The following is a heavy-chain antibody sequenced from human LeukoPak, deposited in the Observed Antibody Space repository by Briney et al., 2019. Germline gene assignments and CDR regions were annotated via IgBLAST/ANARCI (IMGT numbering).Heavy chain of an antibody. D-gene: IGHD3-10*01. Sequence: GGSLRLSCAASGFTFSSYEMNWVRQAPGKGLEWVSDISSSGSTIYYADSVKGRFTISRDNAKNSLYLQMNSLRAEDTAVYYCASPAERTYYYGSGSYYNPTDAFDIWGQGTMVTVSS. J-gene: IGHJ3*02. CDR3: ASPAERTYYYGSGSYYNPTDAFDI. CDR2: ISSSGSTI. CDR1: GFTFSSYE. V-gene: IGHV3-48*03.